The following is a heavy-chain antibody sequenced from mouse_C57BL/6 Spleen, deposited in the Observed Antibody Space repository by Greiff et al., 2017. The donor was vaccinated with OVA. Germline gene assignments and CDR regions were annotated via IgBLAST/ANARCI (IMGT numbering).Heavy chain of an antibody. D-gene: IGHD1-1*01. CDR1: GYTFTSYW. J-gene: IGHJ2*01. CDR3: ARVTTVVASYYFDD. CDR2: IHPTSGST. Sequence: QVQLQHPGAELVKPGASVKLSCTASGYTFTSYWLPWVTQRPGQGLEWIGMIHPTSGSTNYNEKFKSKATLTVDTASSTAYMQLSSLTSEDSAVYYCARVTTVVASYYFDDWGKGTTLTVSS. V-gene: IGHV1-64*01.